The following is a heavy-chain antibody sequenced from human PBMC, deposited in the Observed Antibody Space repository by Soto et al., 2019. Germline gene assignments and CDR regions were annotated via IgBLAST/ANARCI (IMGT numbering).Heavy chain of an antibody. D-gene: IGHD3-10*01. J-gene: IGHJ4*02. CDR3: ATTRGLAVGGSFDY. V-gene: IGHV4-39*01. CDR1: GGSITRRSSY. CDR2: FYDGNT. Sequence: ETLSLPCIVSGGSITRRSSYWAWIRQPPGQGLEWVGTFYDGNTYHNPSLRSRITIAVDTSKNQFSLKLNSVAAADTAFYYCATTRGLAVGGSFDYWGQGMLVTVSS.